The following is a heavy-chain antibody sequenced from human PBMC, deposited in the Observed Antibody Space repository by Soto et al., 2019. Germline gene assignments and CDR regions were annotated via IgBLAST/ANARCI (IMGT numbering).Heavy chain of an antibody. CDR2: ISSSGSTI. Sequence: GGSLRLSCAASGFTFSDYYMSWIRQAPGKGLEWVSYISSSGSTIYYADSVKGRFTISRDNAKNSLYLQMNSLRAEDTAVYYCARVYGDYSPRTTLFQDPNYYYYMDVWGKGTTVTVSS. J-gene: IGHJ6*03. CDR3: ARVYGDYSPRTTLFQDPNYYYYMDV. D-gene: IGHD4-17*01. V-gene: IGHV3-11*01. CDR1: GFTFSDYY.